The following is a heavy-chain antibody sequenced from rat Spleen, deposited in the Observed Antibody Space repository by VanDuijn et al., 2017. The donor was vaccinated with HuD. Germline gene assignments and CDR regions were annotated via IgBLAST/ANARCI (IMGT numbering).Heavy chain of an antibody. CDR3: TNYFDY. CDR2: ISYDGGTT. J-gene: IGHJ2*01. Sequence: EVQVVESGGGLVRPGRSLKLSCAASGFTFSNCDMAWVRQAPTKGLEWVASISYDGGTTYYRDSVKGRFTISRDNAKSTLYLQMDSLRSEDTATYYCTNYFDYWGQGVMVTVSS. CDR1: GFTFSNCD. V-gene: IGHV5-20*01.